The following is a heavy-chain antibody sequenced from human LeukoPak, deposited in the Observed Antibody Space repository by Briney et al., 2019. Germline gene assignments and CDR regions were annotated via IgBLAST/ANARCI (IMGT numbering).Heavy chain of an antibody. CDR1: GFTFSSYW. Sequence: GGSLRLSCAASGFTFSSYWMSWVRQAPGKGLEWVANIKQDGSEKYYVDSVKGRFTISRDNAKNSLYLQMDSLRAEDTAVYYCARVGGTLSFDIWGQGTMVTVSS. D-gene: IGHD2-15*01. CDR2: IKQDGSEK. CDR3: ARVGGTLSFDI. V-gene: IGHV3-7*01. J-gene: IGHJ3*02.